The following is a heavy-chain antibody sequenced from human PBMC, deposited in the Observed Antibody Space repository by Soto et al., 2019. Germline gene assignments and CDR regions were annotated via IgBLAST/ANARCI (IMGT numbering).Heavy chain of an antibody. CDR2: ISSSGSTI. Sequence: QVQLVESGGGLVKPGGSLRLSCAASGFTFSDYYMSWIRQAPGKGLEWVSYISSSGSTIYYADSVKGRFTISRDNAKNSLYLQMNSLRAEDTAVYYCARDSLVVVGTEYYYYYGMDVWGQGTTVTVSS. CDR1: GFTFSDYY. J-gene: IGHJ6*02. D-gene: IGHD2-15*01. V-gene: IGHV3-11*01. CDR3: ARDSLVVVGTEYYYYYGMDV.